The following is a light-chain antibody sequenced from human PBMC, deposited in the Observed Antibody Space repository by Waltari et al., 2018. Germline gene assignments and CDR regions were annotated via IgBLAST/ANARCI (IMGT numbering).Light chain of an antibody. CDR1: SPNNGSKS. CDR3: NSRDSSGNHVV. J-gene: IGLJ2*01. V-gene: IGLV1-44*01. CDR2: RNN. Sequence: QSTLTQPPSAAGTPGPRVTIPGSGSSPNNGSKSGHWYQQFPGTAPKVLNYRNNQRPSGVPDRFSGSSSGNTASLTITGAQAEDEADYYCNSRDSSGNHVVFGGGTKLTVL.